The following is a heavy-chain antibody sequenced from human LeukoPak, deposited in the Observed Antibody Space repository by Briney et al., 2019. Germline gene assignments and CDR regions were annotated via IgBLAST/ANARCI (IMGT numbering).Heavy chain of an antibody. D-gene: IGHD3-22*01. CDR2: IYHSGST. V-gene: IGHV4-30-2*01. Sequence: SETLSLTCAVSGGSISSGGYSWSWIRQPPGKGLEWIGYIYHSGSTYYNPSLKSRVTISVDRSKNQFSLKLSSVTAADTAVYYCARGFYDSSGYDDAFDIWGQGTMVTVSS. CDR3: ARGFYDSSGYDDAFDI. J-gene: IGHJ3*02. CDR1: GGSISSGGYS.